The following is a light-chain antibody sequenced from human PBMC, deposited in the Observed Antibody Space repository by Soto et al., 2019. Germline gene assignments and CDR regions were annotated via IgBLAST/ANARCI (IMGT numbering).Light chain of an antibody. J-gene: IGKJ2*01. CDR3: QQYSSYSPYT. CDR2: EAS. V-gene: IGKV1-5*03. CDR1: QTVYSW. Sequence: DIQMTQSPSTVSASVGDRVTITCRASQTVYSWLAWYQQKPGKAPKLLISEASTLQSGVPSRFAGSGSGTEFTLVISRPQPDDFATYYCQQYSSYSPYTFGQGTKVEI.